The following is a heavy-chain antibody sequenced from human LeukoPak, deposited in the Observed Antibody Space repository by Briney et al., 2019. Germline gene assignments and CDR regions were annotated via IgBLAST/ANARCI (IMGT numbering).Heavy chain of an antibody. V-gene: IGHV4-39*01. CDR3: ATCGGDCYSTYYFDY. D-gene: IGHD2-21*02. J-gene: IGHJ4*02. CDR1: GGSISSSSYY. Sequence: SETLSLTCTVSGGSISSSSYYWGWLRQPPGQGLEWSVRIYYSGSTYYNPALKSRVTISVDTSKNQFSLKLSSVTAADTAVYYCATCGGDCYSTYYFDYWGQGTLVTVSS. CDR2: IYYSGST.